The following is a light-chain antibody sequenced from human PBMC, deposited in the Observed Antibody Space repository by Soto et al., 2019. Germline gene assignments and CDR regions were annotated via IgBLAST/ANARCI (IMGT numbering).Light chain of an antibody. V-gene: IGKV1-39*01. CDR3: QQSYSTLLT. J-gene: IGKJ1*01. CDR1: QSISSY. CDR2: AAS. Sequence: DIQMTQSPSSLSASVGDRVTIACRASQSISSYLNWYQHKPGKAPKLLIYAASSLQSGVPSRFSGSGSGTDFILSICSLQPEDFATYYCQQSYSTLLTFGQGTKMEIK.